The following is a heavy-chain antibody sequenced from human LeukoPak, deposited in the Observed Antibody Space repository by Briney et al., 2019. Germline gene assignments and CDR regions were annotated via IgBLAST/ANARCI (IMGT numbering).Heavy chain of an antibody. V-gene: IGHV3-15*01. CDR3: TTAGIEIGYYYGMNV. Sequence: KTGGSLRLSCAASGFTFSNAWMSWVRQAPGKGLEWVGRIKSKTDGGTTDYAAPVKGRFTISRDDSKNTLYLQMNSLKTEDTAVYYRTTAGIEIGYYYGMNVWGQGTTVTVSS. D-gene: IGHD3-3*01. CDR2: IKSKTDGGTT. J-gene: IGHJ6*02. CDR1: GFTFSNAW.